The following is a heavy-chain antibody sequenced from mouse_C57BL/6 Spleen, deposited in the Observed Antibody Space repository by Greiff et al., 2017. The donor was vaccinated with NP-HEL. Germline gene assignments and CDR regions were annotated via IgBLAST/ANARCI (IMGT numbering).Heavy chain of an antibody. CDR3: ARLWLRRGFDY. V-gene: IGHV1-69*01. CDR1: GYTFTSYW. D-gene: IGHD2-2*01. J-gene: IGHJ2*01. CDR2: IDPSDSYT. Sequence: QVQLKQPGAELVMPGASVKLSCKASGYTFTSYWMHWVKQRPGQGLEWIGEIDPSDSYTNYNQKFKGKSTLTVDKSSSTAYMQLSSLTSEDSAVYYCARLWLRRGFDYWGQGTTLTVSS.